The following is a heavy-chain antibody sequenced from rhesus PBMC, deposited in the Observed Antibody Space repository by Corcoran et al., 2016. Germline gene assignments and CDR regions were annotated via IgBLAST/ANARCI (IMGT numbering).Heavy chain of an antibody. CDR1: GGSISVGYN. J-gene: IGHJ4*01. D-gene: IGHD6-25*01. CDR3: ARASRGLAAALEY. CDR2: IYGDSATT. Sequence: VQLQESGPGLVKPSETLSLTCAVSGGSISVGYNWNWIRQPPGKGLEWVGNIYGDSATTYYKPSLKSRLTISKDTSKNRFRLKLSSVTAADTAVYYCARASRGLAAALEYWGQGVLVTVSS. V-gene: IGHV4S9*01.